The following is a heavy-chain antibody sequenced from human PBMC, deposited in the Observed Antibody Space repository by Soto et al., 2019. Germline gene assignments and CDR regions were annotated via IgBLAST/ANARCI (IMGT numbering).Heavy chain of an antibody. CDR2: IYPGDSDT. D-gene: IGHD2-21*01. CDR1: GYNFTHYW. CDR3: ARGVVIGSITGLVFDY. J-gene: IGHJ4*02. V-gene: IGHV5-51*03. Sequence: EVQLVQSGAGVQKPGESLQISCKVSGYNFTHYWIGWVRQRPGKGLEWMGLIYPGDSDTRYSPSFEGQVTISVDKSINTAYLQLSSLKASDTAMYYCARGVVIGSITGLVFDYWAQGLLVTVSS.